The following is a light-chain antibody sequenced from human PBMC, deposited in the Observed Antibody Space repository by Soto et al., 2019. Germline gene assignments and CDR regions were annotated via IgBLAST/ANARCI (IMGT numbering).Light chain of an antibody. Sequence: DIQMTQSPSSLSASVGDRVTITCRASQTISNYLSWYQHKPGKAPKLLIYAASTLQSGVPSRFSGSGSGADFTLTISSLQPEDFATYICQQSYSTPRTFGHGTKVEIK. J-gene: IGKJ1*01. CDR2: AAS. V-gene: IGKV1-39*01. CDR1: QTISNY. CDR3: QQSYSTPRT.